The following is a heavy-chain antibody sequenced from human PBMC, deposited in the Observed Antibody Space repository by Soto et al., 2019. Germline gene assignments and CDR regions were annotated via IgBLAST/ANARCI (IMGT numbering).Heavy chain of an antibody. Sequence: GGSLRLSCASSVFTFSSYTMSCVRHSPGKWLEWVSGISATGGSTYYADSVKGRFTFSRDNSKNTLYLQMNSLRAEDTAVYYCAKGFIRDCGGDCTVETWGQGTLVIVS. CDR2: ISATGGST. CDR1: VFTFSSYT. J-gene: IGHJ5*02. CDR3: AKGFIRDCGGDCTVET. V-gene: IGHV3-23*01. D-gene: IGHD2-21*02.